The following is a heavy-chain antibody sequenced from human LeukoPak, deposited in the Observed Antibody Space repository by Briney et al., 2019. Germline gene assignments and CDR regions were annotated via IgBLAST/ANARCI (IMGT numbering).Heavy chain of an antibody. J-gene: IGHJ4*02. CDR1: GFTFSSYA. CDR2: ISYDGSNK. CDR3: AREFSYYDSSGYAPGY. Sequence: GGSLRLSCAASGFTFSSYAMHWVRQAPGKGLEWVAVISYDGSNKYYADSVKGRFTISRNNSKNTLYLQMNSLRAEDTAVYYCAREFSYYDSSGYAPGYWGQGTLVTVSS. V-gene: IGHV3-30-3*01. D-gene: IGHD3-22*01.